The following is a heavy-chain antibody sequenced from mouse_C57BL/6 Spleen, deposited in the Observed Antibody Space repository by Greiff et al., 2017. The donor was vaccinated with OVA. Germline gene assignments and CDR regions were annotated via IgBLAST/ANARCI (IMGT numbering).Heavy chain of an antibody. CDR2: IWSGGST. CDR1: GFSLTSYG. J-gene: IGHJ3*01. V-gene: IGHV2-2*01. D-gene: IGHD2-2*01. CDR3: ARPYGYDGGPFAY. Sequence: QVQLQQSGPGLVQPSQSLSITCTVSGFSLTSYGVHWVRQSPGKGLEWLGVIWSGGSTDYNAAFISRLSISKDNSKSQVFFKMNSLQADDTAMYYCARPYGYDGGPFAYWGQGTLVTVSA.